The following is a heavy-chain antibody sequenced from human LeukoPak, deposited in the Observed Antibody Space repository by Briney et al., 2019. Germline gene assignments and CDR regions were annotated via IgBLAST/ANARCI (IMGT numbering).Heavy chain of an antibody. CDR1: GFNFASNW. V-gene: IGHV3-74*01. J-gene: IGHJ4*02. CDR3: ARDKDWGNDY. CDR2: INSGGSGT. Sequence: PGGSLRLSCAASGFNFASNWMHWVRQTPGKGLMWVSRINSGGSGTSYADSVEGRFTISRDNAKNTLYLQMNSLRAEDTAVYYCARDKDWGNDYWGQGTLVTVSS. D-gene: IGHD7-27*01.